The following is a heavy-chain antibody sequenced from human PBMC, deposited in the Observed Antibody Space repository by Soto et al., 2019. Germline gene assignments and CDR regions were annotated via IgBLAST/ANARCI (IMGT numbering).Heavy chain of an antibody. Sequence: SETLSLTCTVSGGSISSGDYYWSWIRQPPGKGLEWIGYIYYSGSTYYNPSLKSRVTISVDTSKNQFSLKLSSVTAADTAVYYCARALHAYYYGMDVWGQGTTVTVSS. CDR1: GGSISSGDYY. CDR2: IYYSGST. V-gene: IGHV4-30-4*01. CDR3: ARALHAYYYGMDV. J-gene: IGHJ6*02.